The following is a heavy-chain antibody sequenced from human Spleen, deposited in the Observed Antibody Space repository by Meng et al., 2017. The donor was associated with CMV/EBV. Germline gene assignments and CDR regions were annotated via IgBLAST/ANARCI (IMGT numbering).Heavy chain of an antibody. Sequence: SETLSLTCTVSGGSISSYYWSWIRQPPGKGLEWIGYIYYSGSTNYNPSLKSRVTISVDKSKNQFSLKLSSVTAADTAVYYCAREGGDTAMVNVYYYYGMDVWGQGTTVTVSS. V-gene: IGHV4-59*12. CDR3: AREGGDTAMVNVYYYYGMDV. J-gene: IGHJ6*02. D-gene: IGHD5-18*01. CDR1: GGSISSYY. CDR2: IYYSGST.